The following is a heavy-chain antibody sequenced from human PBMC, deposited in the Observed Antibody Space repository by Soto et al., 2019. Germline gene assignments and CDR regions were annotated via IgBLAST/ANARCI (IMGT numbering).Heavy chain of an antibody. CDR1: GFTVGNNY. J-gene: IGHJ4*02. D-gene: IGHD3-10*01. Sequence: EVQLVESGGGLIQPGGSLNLSCAASGFTVGNNYMSWVRQAPGKGLECVSLIYSTGTTKYADSVKGRFTVSRDNAKNTLYLQMNSRRAEDTAVYDCAKDGRGSGSHYNSFGYWGQGTLVTVSS. CDR2: IYSTGTT. CDR3: AKDGRGSGSHYNSFGY. V-gene: IGHV3-53*01.